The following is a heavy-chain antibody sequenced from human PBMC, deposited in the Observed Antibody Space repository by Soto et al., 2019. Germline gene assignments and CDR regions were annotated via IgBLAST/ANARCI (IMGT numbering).Heavy chain of an antibody. J-gene: IGHJ5*02. Sequence: SETLSLTCTVSGGSISSYYWSWIRQPPGKGLEWIGYIYYSGSTNYNPSLKSRVTISVDTSKNQFSLKLSSVTAADTAVYYCARDGSGDSSGYYFPNWFDPWGQGTLVTVSS. D-gene: IGHD3-22*01. CDR1: GGSISSYY. V-gene: IGHV4-59*01. CDR2: IYYSGST. CDR3: ARDGSGDSSGYYFPNWFDP.